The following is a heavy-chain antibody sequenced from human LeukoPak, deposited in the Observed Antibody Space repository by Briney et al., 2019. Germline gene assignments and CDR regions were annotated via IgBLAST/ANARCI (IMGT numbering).Heavy chain of an antibody. CDR2: INPSGGST. Sequence: ASVKVSCKASGYTFTSYYMHWVRQAPGQGLEWMGIINPSGGSTGYAQKFQGRVTMTRDTSTSTVYMELSSLRSEDTAVYYCARGRPRIAAAGSSSFDPWGQGTLVTVSS. D-gene: IGHD6-13*01. CDR1: GYTFTSYY. CDR3: ARGRPRIAAAGSSSFDP. J-gene: IGHJ5*02. V-gene: IGHV1-46*01.